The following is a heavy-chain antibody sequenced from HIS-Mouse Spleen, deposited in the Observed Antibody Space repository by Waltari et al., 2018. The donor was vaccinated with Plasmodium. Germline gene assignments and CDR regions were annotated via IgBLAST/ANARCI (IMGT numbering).Heavy chain of an antibody. D-gene: IGHD6-13*01. J-gene: IGHJ2*01. CDR1: GFTFSSHW. CDR2: IKQDGSEK. CDR3: ASSWYWYFDL. Sequence: EVQLVESGGGLVQPGRSLRLSCAASGFTFSSHWISWVRQAPGKGLEWVDNIKQDGSEKYYVDSVKGRFTISRDNAKNSLYLQMNSLRAEDTAVYYCASSWYWYFDLWGRGTLVTVSS. V-gene: IGHV3-7*01.